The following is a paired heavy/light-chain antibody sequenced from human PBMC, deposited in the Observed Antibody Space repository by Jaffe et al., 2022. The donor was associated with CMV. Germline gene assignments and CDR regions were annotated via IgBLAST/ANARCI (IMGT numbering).Light chain of an antibody. CDR2: AAS. Sequence: AIRITQSPSSLSASTGDRVTITCRASQGISSYLAWYQQKPGKAPKLLIYAASTLQSGVPSRFSGSGSGTDFTLTISCLQSEDFATYYCQQYYSYPLTFGGGTKVEIK. CDR3: QQYYSYPLT. J-gene: IGKJ4*01. V-gene: IGKV1-8*01. CDR1: QGISSY.
Heavy chain of an antibody. Sequence: QVQLVQSGAEVKKPGASVKVSCKASGYTFTSYGISWVRQAPGQGLEWMGWISAYNGNTNYAQKLQGRVTMTTDTSTSTAYMELRSLRSDDTAVYYCARDPRRVDFWSGYHNYYYYMDVWGKGTTVTVSS. D-gene: IGHD3-3*01. CDR3: ARDPRRVDFWSGYHNYYYYMDV. CDR2: ISAYNGNT. V-gene: IGHV1-18*04. CDR1: GYTFTSYG. J-gene: IGHJ6*03.